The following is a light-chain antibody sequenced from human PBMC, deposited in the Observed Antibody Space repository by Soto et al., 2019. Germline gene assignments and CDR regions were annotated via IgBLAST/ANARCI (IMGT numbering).Light chain of an antibody. V-gene: IGKV3-20*01. CDR2: SAS. J-gene: IGKJ4*01. Sequence: EIVLTQSPGTLSLSPGERVTLSCRASQSVSSNYLAWYQQKPGQAPRLLIYSASSRATGIPDRFSGSGSGTAFALTINRLEPEDFAVSYCQQYGGSPRVTFGGGTKVEIK. CDR1: QSVSSNY. CDR3: QQYGGSPRVT.